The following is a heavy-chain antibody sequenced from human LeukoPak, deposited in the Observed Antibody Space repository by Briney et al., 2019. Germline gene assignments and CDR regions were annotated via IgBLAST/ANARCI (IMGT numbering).Heavy chain of an antibody. V-gene: IGHV3-64*02. J-gene: IGHJ4*02. CDR3: ARGVAVSSSGWYDTFDY. Sequence: GGSLRLSCAASGFTFSNSAMYWVRQAPGKGLEFVSVISTNGDRTYYADSVKGRFTISRDNSKNTLYLQMGSLRADDMAVYYCARGVAVSSSGWYDTFDYWGQGALVTISS. CDR1: GFTFSNSA. D-gene: IGHD6-19*01. CDR2: ISTNGDRT.